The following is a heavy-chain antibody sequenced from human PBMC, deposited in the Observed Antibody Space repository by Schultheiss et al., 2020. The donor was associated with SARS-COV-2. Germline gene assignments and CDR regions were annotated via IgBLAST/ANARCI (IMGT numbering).Heavy chain of an antibody. V-gene: IGHV3-21*01. CDR2: ISSSSSYI. Sequence: GGSLRLSCAASGFTFSSYDMHWVRQVTGKGLEWVSSISSSSSYIYYADSVKGRFTISRDNAKNSLYLQMNSLRAEDTAVYYCARDGDYYYGMDVWGQGTTVTVSS. J-gene: IGHJ6*02. CDR1: GFTFSSYD. CDR3: ARDGDYYYGMDV. D-gene: IGHD3-16*01.